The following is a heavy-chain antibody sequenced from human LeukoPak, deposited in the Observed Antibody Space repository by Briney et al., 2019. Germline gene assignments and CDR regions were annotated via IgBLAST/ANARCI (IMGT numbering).Heavy chain of an antibody. V-gene: IGHV3-48*01. CDR3: ARDQVPYSGSSQYYFDY. CDR1: GFTFSSYS. CDR2: ISSSSSTI. Sequence: PGGSLRLSCAAPGFTFSSYSMNWVRQAPGKGLEWVSYISSSSSTIYYADSVKGRFTISRDNAKNSLYLQMNSLRAEDTAVYYCARDQVPYSGSSQYYFDYWGQGTLVTVSS. J-gene: IGHJ4*02. D-gene: IGHD1-26*01.